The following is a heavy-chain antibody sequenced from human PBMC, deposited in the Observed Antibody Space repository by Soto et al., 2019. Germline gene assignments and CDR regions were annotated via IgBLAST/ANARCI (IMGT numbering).Heavy chain of an antibody. CDR3: ARGAYGSSFYFDF. D-gene: IGHD3-10*01. Sequence: SETLSLTCTVSGGPISSSYWNWIRLPSGKGLEWIGYIYNSGSANYSPSLKGRVTISLDSSQNRFSLKLTSVTAADTAVYYCARGAYGSSFYFDFWGQGALVTVSS. V-gene: IGHV4-59*01. CDR1: GGPISSSY. CDR2: IYNSGSA. J-gene: IGHJ4*02.